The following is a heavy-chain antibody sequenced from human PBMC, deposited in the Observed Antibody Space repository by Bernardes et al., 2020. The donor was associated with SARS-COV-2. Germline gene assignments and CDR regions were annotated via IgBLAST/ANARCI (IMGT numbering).Heavy chain of an antibody. CDR1: GGSFRSHY. CDR2: INHSGSS. Sequence: SKSLSPTCAVFGGSFRSHYWTWIRQPPGQGLEWVGEINHSGSSTYNPSLKSRVTMSVDTSKMHFSLMLSSVTAADTAVYYCARGASFGFLSGYSFGRGGPFDPWGQGVLVTVAS. D-gene: IGHD3-3*01. CDR3: ARGASFGFLSGYSFGRGGPFDP. V-gene: IGHV4-34*01. J-gene: IGHJ5*02.